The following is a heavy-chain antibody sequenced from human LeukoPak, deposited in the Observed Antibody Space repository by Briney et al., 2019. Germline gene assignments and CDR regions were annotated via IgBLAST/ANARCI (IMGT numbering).Heavy chain of an antibody. Sequence: GGSLRLSCAGSGFSFSSNTMSWVRQAPGRGLEWVAVISYDGSNKYYADSVKGRFTISRDNSKNTLYLQMNSLRAEDTAVYYCARDRYGSGSYGGFYYYYYGMDVWGQGTTVTVSS. J-gene: IGHJ6*02. CDR2: ISYDGSNK. V-gene: IGHV3-30*04. D-gene: IGHD3-10*01. CDR3: ARDRYGSGSYGGFYYYYYGMDV. CDR1: GFSFSSNT.